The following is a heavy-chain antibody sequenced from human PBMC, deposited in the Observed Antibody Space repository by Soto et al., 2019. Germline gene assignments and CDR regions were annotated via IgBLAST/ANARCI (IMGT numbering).Heavy chain of an antibody. CDR3: AREGAWSGGPACAFDI. J-gene: IGHJ3*02. Sequence: SVKVSCKASGGTFSSYTISWVRQAPGQGLEWMGRIIPILGIANYAQKFQGRVTITADKSTSTAYMELSSLRSEDTAVYYCAREGAWSGGPACAFDIWSQGTMVTVSS. CDR2: IIPILGIA. D-gene: IGHD3-3*01. CDR1: GGTFSSYT. V-gene: IGHV1-69*04.